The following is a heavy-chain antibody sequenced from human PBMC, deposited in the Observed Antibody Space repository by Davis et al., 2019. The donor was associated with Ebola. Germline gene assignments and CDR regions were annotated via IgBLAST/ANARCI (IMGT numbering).Heavy chain of an antibody. CDR1: GFNFSIYT. Sequence: GESLKISCAASGFNFSIYTMTWVRQAPGKGLEWVSVIHSGGTTSNAGSVKGRFTVSRDNSKNTLYLQRNSLRAEDTAVFYCAKRATVKVAGANYYNAMDVWGKGTTVTVSS. CDR2: IHSGGTT. CDR3: AKRATVKVAGANYYNAMDV. J-gene: IGHJ6*04. D-gene: IGHD6-19*01. V-gene: IGHV3-23*03.